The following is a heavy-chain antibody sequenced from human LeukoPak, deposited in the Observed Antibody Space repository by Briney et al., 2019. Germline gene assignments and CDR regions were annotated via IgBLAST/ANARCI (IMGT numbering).Heavy chain of an antibody. V-gene: IGHV3-33*01. CDR1: GFTFSSYG. D-gene: IGHD1-26*01. J-gene: IGHJ5*02. Sequence: AGRSLRLSCAASGFTFSSYGMHWVRQAPGKGLEWVAVIWYDGSNKYYADSVKGRFTISRDNSNNTLYLQMNSLRAEDTAVYYCVRPGGGGSYGWFDPWGQGTLVTVSS. CDR2: IWYDGSNK. CDR3: VRPGGGGSYGWFDP.